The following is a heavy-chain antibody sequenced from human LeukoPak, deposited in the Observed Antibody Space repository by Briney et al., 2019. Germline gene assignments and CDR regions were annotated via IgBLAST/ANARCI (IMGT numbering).Heavy chain of an antibody. CDR3: ATFADIVVVPAAIPRFS. Sequence: SETLSLTCAVSGYSISSGYYWGWIRQPPGKGLEWIGSIYHSGSTYYNPSLKSRVTISVDTSKNQFSLKLSSVTAADTAVYYRATFADIVVVPAAIPRFSWGQGTLVTVSS. D-gene: IGHD2-2*01. V-gene: IGHV4-38-2*01. J-gene: IGHJ4*02. CDR1: GYSISSGYY. CDR2: IYHSGST.